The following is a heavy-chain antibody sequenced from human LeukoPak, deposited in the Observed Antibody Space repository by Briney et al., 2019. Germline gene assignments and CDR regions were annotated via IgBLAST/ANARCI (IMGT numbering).Heavy chain of an antibody. CDR2: IYYTGRA. D-gene: IGHD5-12*01. CDR3: VRRAPGYYWYFDL. V-gene: IGHV4-59*01. CDR1: RGSITGYY. J-gene: IGHJ2*01. Sequence: PSETLSLTCTLSRGSITGYYWSWIRDPPGKGLECVGYIYYTGRATYNPSLTCRVTISVATSKNHFSLKLRSVTAADTDVYYCVRRAPGYYWYFDLWGRGTLVTVSS.